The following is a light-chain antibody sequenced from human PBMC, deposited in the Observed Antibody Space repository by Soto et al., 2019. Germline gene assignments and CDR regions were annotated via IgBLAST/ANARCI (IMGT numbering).Light chain of an antibody. CDR1: SSDVGAYNY. CDR2: DVS. J-gene: IGLJ1*01. CDR3: SSYACATTYV. V-gene: IGLV2-14*01. Sequence: QSVLAQPASVSGAPGQSITISCTGTSSDVGAYNYDSWYQQYPGEAPKVIIYDVSHRPAGVSNRFSGSKSGNTASLTISGLQTLDEADYYCSSYACATTYVFGTGTKVTVL.